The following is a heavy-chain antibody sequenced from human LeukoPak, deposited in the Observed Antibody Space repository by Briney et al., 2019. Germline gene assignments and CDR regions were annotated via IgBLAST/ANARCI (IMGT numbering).Heavy chain of an antibody. CDR2: IYHSGST. V-gene: IGHV4-30-4*08. CDR1: GGSISSGDYY. Sequence: SQTLSLTCTVSGGSISSGDYYWSWIRQPPGKGLEWIGYIYHSGSTYYNPSLKSRVTISVDTSKNQFSLKLSSVTAADTAVYYCARAVRDIVVVPAASPMDVWGKGTTVTVSS. D-gene: IGHD2-2*01. J-gene: IGHJ6*03. CDR3: ARAVRDIVVVPAASPMDV.